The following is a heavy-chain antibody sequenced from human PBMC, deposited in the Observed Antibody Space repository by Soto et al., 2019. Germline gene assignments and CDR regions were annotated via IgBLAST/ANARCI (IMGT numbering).Heavy chain of an antibody. CDR2: IYRGGGT. D-gene: IGHD5-18*01. CDR1: GLSVTANY. J-gene: IGHJ3*02. CDR3: ARRDDSETFDI. Sequence: EVQLVESGGGLIQPGGSLRLICAASGLSVTANYMTGVRQAPGKGLEWLSIIYRGGGTYYADSLKGRAIISRDGSRNMVFLPMNSLTAEDAGVYYCARRDDSETFDIWGRGTAVNFSS. V-gene: IGHV3-53*01.